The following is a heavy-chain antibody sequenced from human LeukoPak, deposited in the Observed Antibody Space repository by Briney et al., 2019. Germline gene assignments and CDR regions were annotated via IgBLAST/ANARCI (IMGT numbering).Heavy chain of an antibody. CDR2: IYTSGST. CDR3: ARSIAAAGLGWFDP. V-gene: IGHV4-4*09. CDR1: GGSISSYY. Sequence: PSETLSLTCTVSGGSISSYYWSWIRQPPGKGLEWIGYIYTSGSTNYNPSLKSRVTISVDTSKNQFSPKLSSVTAADTAVYYCARSIAAAGLGWFDPWGQGTLVTVSS. J-gene: IGHJ5*02. D-gene: IGHD6-13*01.